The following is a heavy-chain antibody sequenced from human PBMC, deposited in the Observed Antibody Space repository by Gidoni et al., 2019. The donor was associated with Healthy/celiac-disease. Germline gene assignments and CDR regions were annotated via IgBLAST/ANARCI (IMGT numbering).Heavy chain of an antibody. D-gene: IGHD3-3*01. V-gene: IGHV3-7*05. CDR3: TYYDFWSGNDPFDY. CDR2: IKQDGSEK. Sequence: EVQLVESGGGLVQPGGSLRLSCAASGFTFSSYWMSWVRQAPGKGLEWVANIKQDGSEKYYVDSVKGRFTISRDNAKNSLYLQMNSLRAEDTAVYYCTYYDFWSGNDPFDYWGQGTLVTVSS. J-gene: IGHJ4*02. CDR1: GFTFSSYW.